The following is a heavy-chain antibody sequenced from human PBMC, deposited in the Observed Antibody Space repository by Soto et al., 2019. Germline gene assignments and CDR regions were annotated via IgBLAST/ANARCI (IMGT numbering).Heavy chain of an antibody. CDR1: GFTFNNYA. J-gene: IGHJ4*02. CDR3: AKKYHYDSGTYLYHFDY. Sequence: EVQLLESGGGLVQPGGSLRLSCAASGFTFNNYAMSWVRRAPGKGLEWVSTVGWSGSSTYYADSVKGRFPISRDNSKNTLYLQMSSLRAEDTAVYYCAKKYHYDSGTYLYHFDYWGQGTPVIVSS. D-gene: IGHD3-10*01. CDR2: VGWSGSST. V-gene: IGHV3-23*01.